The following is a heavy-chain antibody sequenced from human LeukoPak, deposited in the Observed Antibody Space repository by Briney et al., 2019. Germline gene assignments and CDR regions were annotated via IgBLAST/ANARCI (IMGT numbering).Heavy chain of an antibody. CDR3: ARTPRSNSSDWFDP. CDR1: GGSFSAFY. CDR2: INHSGST. J-gene: IGHJ5*02. Sequence: PSETLSLTCAVYGGSFSAFYWSWIRQPPGKGLEWIGEINHSGSTNYNPSLKSRVTISVDTSKNQFSLKLSSVTAADTAVYYCARTPRSNSSDWFDPWGQGTLVTVSS. V-gene: IGHV4-34*01. D-gene: IGHD2-2*01.